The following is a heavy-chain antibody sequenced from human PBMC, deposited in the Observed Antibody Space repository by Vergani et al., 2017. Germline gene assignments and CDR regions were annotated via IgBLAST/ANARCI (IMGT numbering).Heavy chain of an antibody. CDR2: IYYSGSA. CDR1: GGSVSSGGHY. CDR3: ARDRGAGHYFDY. Sequence: QVQLQESGPGLVKPSQTLSLTCTVSGGSVSSGGHYWSWIRQHPGKGLEWIAYIYYSGSAYYNPSLKSRVTISVDTSKNQFSLKLSSLTAADTAVYYCARDRGAGHYFDYWGQGTLVTVSS. V-gene: IGHV4-31*03. J-gene: IGHJ4*02. D-gene: IGHD4/OR15-4a*01.